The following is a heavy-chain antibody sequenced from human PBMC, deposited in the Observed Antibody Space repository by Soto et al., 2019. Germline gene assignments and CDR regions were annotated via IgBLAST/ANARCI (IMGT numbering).Heavy chain of an antibody. CDR1: EFTFSNYW. D-gene: IGHD2-15*01. CDR2: INGDGSEM. Sequence: PGGSLRLSCAASEFTFSNYWLHWVRQTPGKGLIWVSRINGDGSEMFYADSVKGRFTISRDNAKNTLYLQMTGLRAEDTALYYCARGFRWGMDVWGQGTTVTVSS. J-gene: IGHJ6*02. CDR3: ARGFRWGMDV. V-gene: IGHV3-74*01.